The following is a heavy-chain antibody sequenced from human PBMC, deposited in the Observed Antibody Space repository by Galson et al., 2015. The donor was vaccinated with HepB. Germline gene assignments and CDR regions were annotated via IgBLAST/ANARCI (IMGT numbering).Heavy chain of an antibody. CDR2: IDPSDSYT. J-gene: IGHJ6*02. CDR1: GYSFTSYW. V-gene: IGHV5-10-1*01. D-gene: IGHD6-13*01. CDR3: AKAAADRYYYYGMDV. Sequence: QSGAEVKKPGESLRISCKGSGYSFTSYWISWVRQMPGKGLEWMGRIDPSDSYTNYSPSFQGHVTISADKSISTAYLQWSSLKASDTAMYYCAKAAADRYYYYGMDVWGQGTTVTVSS.